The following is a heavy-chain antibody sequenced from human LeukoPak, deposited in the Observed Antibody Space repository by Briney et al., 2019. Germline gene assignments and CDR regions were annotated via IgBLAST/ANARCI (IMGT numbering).Heavy chain of an antibody. V-gene: IGHV4-4*02. Sequence: SETLSLTCAVSGGSISSSNWWSWVRQPPGKGLEWIGEIYHSGSTNYNPSLKSRVTISVDTSKNQFSLRLTSVTAADTAVYYCARFRSDYAFDIWGQGTMVTVSS. CDR2: IYHSGST. D-gene: IGHD3-3*01. J-gene: IGHJ3*02. CDR3: ARFRSDYAFDI. CDR1: GGSISSSNW.